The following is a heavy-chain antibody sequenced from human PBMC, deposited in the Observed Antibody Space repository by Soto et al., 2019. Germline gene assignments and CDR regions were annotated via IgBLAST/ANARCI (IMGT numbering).Heavy chain of an antibody. Sequence: GGSLRLSCSASGLTFSSYAMHWVRQAPGKGLEYVSAISSNGGSTYYADSVKGRFTISRDNSKNTLYLQMSSLRAEDTAVYYCVKAHSSGWYYFDYWGQGTLVTVSS. J-gene: IGHJ4*02. D-gene: IGHD6-19*01. CDR2: ISSNGGST. CDR1: GLTFSSYA. CDR3: VKAHSSGWYYFDY. V-gene: IGHV3-64D*06.